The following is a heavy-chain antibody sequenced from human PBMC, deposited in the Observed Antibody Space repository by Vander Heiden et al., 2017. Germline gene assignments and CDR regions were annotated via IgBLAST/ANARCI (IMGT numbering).Heavy chain of an antibody. J-gene: IGHJ4*02. CDR3: AKGHEYSSSSEVDY. CDR1: GFTFDDYA. CDR2: ISWNSGSI. D-gene: IGHD6-6*01. V-gene: IGHV3-9*01. Sequence: EVQLVESGGGLVQPGRSLRLSCAASGFTFDDYAMHWVRQAPGKGLEWVSSISWNSGSIGYADSVKGRFTISRDNARSSLYLQMNSLRAEDTALYYCAKGHEYSSSSEVDYWGQGTLVTVSS.